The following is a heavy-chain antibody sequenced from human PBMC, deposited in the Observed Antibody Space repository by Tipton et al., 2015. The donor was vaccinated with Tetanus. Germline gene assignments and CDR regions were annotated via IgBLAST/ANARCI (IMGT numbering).Heavy chain of an antibody. CDR3: TSSLNTWYYYCGDV. J-gene: IGHJ6*02. CDR1: GFTVSSNY. Sequence: SLRLSCAASGFTVSSNYMSWVRQAPGKGLEWVSIIYSGGRAYYADSVKGRFTISRENYTNMLFLQMNRMRAEEKAVYYCTSSLNTWYYYCGDVWGQGTTVTVSS. V-gene: IGHV3-53*01. D-gene: IGHD3-16*01. CDR2: IYSGGRA.